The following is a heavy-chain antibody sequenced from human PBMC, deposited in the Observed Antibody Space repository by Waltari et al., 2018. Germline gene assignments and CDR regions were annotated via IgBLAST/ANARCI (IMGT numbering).Heavy chain of an antibody. D-gene: IGHD3-10*01. Sequence: EVQLVESGGGLVKPGGSLRLSCAASGFTFSSYSMNWVRQAPGKGLEWVSSISSSSSYIYYADSVKGRFTISRDNAKNSLYLQMNSLRAEDTAVYYCARDSYYYGSGDPQDAFDIWGQGTMVTVSS. CDR1: GFTFSSYS. CDR3: ARDSYYYGSGDPQDAFDI. J-gene: IGHJ3*02. CDR2: ISSSSSYI. V-gene: IGHV3-21*01.